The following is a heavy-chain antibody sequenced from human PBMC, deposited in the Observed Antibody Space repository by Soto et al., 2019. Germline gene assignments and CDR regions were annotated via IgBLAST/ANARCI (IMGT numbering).Heavy chain of an antibody. Sequence: QITLKESGPTLVKPTQTLTLTCTFSGFSLSTSGVAVGWIRQPPGKALEWLALIYWDDDKRYSPSLKSRLTTXKXTFXNQVVLTMTNMDPVDTATYYCAHRPTSFGGLSFEYWGQGTLVTVSS. D-gene: IGHD5-12*01. CDR3: AHRPTSFGGLSFEY. CDR2: IYWDDDK. J-gene: IGHJ4*02. V-gene: IGHV2-5*02. CDR1: GFSLSTSGVA.